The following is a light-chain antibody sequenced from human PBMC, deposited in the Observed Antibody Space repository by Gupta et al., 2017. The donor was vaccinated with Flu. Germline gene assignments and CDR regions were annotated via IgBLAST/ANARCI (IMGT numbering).Light chain of an antibody. V-gene: IGKV3-11*01. J-gene: IGKJ1*01. CDR1: QTISRY. CDR3: QQRSSWPPT. CDR2: DAS. Sequence: EIVLTQSPDTLSLSPGERATLSCRASQTISRYLAWYQQRPGQAPRLLIYDASNRATDIPARFSGGGSGTDFTLTISSLEPEDFAVYYCQQRSSWPPTFGRGTKVEIK.